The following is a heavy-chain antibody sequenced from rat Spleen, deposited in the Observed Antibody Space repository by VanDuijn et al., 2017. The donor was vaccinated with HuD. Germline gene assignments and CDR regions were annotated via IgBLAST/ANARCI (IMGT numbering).Heavy chain of an antibody. Sequence: EVQLVESDGGLVQPGRSLKLSCAASGFTFSDYYMAWVRQAPTKGLEWVATISYEGNNTYYGDSVKGRFAISRDNAKSTLYLQMDSLRSEDTATYYCARHGYGGYSGPFAYWGQGTLVTVSS. CDR3: ARHGYGGYSGPFAY. D-gene: IGHD1-11*01. J-gene: IGHJ3*01. V-gene: IGHV5-29*01. CDR1: GFTFSDYY. CDR2: ISYEGNNT.